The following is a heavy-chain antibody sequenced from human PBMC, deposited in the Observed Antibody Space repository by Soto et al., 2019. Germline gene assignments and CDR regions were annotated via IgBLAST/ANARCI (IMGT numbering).Heavy chain of an antibody. Sequence: LRLSCEASGFTLTSYEMNWVRQAPGKGLEWVSYISSGGQTIYYADSVKGRFTISRDNAKNSLYLQMNSLRGEDAAVYYCARERPSSDFWSGYSFGMDVWGQGTTVTVSS. CDR1: GFTLTSYE. CDR2: ISSGGQTI. CDR3: ARERPSSDFWSGYSFGMDV. J-gene: IGHJ6*02. V-gene: IGHV3-48*03. D-gene: IGHD3-3*01.